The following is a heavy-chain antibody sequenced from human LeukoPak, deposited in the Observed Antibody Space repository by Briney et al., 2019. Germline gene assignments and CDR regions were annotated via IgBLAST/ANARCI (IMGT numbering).Heavy chain of an antibody. Sequence: GGSLRLSCAASGLTSIRTTISWVPQPPGKGLGWVSVIYSGGSTYYADSVKGRFTISRDNSKNTLYLQMNSLRAEDTAVYYCAREGPGVHYGMDVWGQGTTVTVSS. CDR3: AREGPGVHYGMDV. CDR1: GLTSIRTT. J-gene: IGHJ6*02. D-gene: IGHD6-6*01. V-gene: IGHV3-53*01. CDR2: IYSGGST.